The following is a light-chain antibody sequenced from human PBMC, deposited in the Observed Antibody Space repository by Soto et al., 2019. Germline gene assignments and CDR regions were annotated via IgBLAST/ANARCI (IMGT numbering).Light chain of an antibody. Sequence: EIVTTQSPATLSVSPGERVTLSCRASQSITSNLAWYQQKPGQAPRLLMYGASTRATAIPARFSGSGSGTEFTLTISTLQSEDSAVYYCQQYESLPYTFGQGTRLEIK. V-gene: IGKV3-15*01. J-gene: IGKJ2*01. CDR1: QSITSN. CDR3: QQYESLPYT. CDR2: GAS.